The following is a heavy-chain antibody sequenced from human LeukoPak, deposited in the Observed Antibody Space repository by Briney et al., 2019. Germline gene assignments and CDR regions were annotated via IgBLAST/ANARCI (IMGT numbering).Heavy chain of an antibody. CDR1: GFIISSKY. CDR2: ISGSGGST. J-gene: IGHJ4*02. Sequence: GGSLRLSCAASGFIISSKYMSWVRQAPGKGLEWVSAISGSGGSTYYADSVKGRFTISRDNSKNTLYLQMNSLRAEDTAVYHCARGLALGFDYWGQGTLVTVSS. CDR3: ARGLALGFDY. D-gene: IGHD1-26*01. V-gene: IGHV3-23*01.